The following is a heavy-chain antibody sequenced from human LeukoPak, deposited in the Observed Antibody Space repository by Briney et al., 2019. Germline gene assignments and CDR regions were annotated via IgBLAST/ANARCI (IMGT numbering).Heavy chain of an antibody. CDR1: GYTFTGYY. CDR2: INPNSGGT. CDR3: ARARSGYYTTYFDY. V-gene: IGHV1-2*02. J-gene: IGHJ4*02. Sequence: ASVKVSCKASGYTFTGYYMHWVRQAPGQGLEWMGWINPNSGGTNYAQKFQGRVTMTRDTSISTAYMELRSLRSDDTAVYYCARARSGYYTTYFDYWGQGTLVTVSS. D-gene: IGHD3-3*01.